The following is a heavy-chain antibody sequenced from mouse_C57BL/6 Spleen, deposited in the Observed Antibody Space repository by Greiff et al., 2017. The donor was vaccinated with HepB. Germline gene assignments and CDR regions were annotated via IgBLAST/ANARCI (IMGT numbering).Heavy chain of an antibody. D-gene: IGHD1-1*02. CDR1: GFTFSDYG. CDR2: ISSGSSTI. CDR3: ARTRWNYYAMDY. J-gene: IGHJ4*01. Sequence: EVKLVESGGGLVKPGGSLKLSCAASGFTFSDYGMHWVRQAPEKGLEWVAYISSGSSTIYYADTVKGRFTISRDNAKNTLFLQMTSLRSEDTAMYYCARTRWNYYAMDYWGQGTSVTVSS. V-gene: IGHV5-17*01.